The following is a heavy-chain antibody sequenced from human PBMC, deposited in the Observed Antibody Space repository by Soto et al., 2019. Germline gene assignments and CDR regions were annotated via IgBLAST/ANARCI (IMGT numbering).Heavy chain of an antibody. D-gene: IGHD6-6*01. J-gene: IGHJ4*02. CDR1: GASIRTYY. V-gene: IGHV4-59*08. CDR2: IFYIGIT. CDR3: AGDSSASRFFY. Sequence: APQTLSLTCTDSGASIRTYYWSWLRQPPGKGLEWIGYIFYIGITSYNSSLKGRVTMSVDTSKNQFSLNLSFVSSADTAVYYCAGDSSASRFFYWGQGSLVTVSS.